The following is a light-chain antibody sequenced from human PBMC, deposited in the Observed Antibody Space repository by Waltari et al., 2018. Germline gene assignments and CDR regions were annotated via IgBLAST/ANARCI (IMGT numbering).Light chain of an antibody. CDR2: EVS. CDR1: SRDVGTFNA. CDR3: CSYAGGTTYV. J-gene: IGLJ1*01. V-gene: IGLV2-23*02. Sequence: QPALTQPASVSGSPGQSITPPCTGTSRDVGTFNAVSWSQQYPGKAPKFIIYEVSEGPSGVSNRFSGSKSGNTASLTISGLQAEDEADYYCCSYAGGTTYVFGTGTKVTVL.